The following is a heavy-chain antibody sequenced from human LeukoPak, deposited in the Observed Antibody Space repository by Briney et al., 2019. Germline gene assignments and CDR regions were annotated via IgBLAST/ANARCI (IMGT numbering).Heavy chain of an antibody. V-gene: IGHV1-69*05. J-gene: IGHJ4*02. CDR3: ARAFETYYYGSGSFNFDY. CDR2: IIPIFGTA. Sequence: SVKVSCRASGYTFTSYGISWVRQAPGQGLEWMGRIIPIFGTANYAQKFQGRVTITTDESTSTAYMELSSLRSEDTAVYYCARAFETYYYGSGSFNFDYWGQGTLVTVSS. CDR1: GYTFTSYG. D-gene: IGHD3-10*01.